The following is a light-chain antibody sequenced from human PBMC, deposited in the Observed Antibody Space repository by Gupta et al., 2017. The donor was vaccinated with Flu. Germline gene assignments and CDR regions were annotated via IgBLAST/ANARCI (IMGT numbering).Light chain of an antibody. CDR3: QQLNSYSYS. Sequence: QMTQSPSTLSASIGDRVTITCRASQNIRTWLAWYQQKPGKTPTLLIYQATNLQSGVPSRFSGGVSGTEFTLTISSLQPDDFATYYCQQLNSYSYSFGQGTQLEIK. CDR2: QAT. CDR1: QNIRTW. V-gene: IGKV1-5*03. J-gene: IGKJ2*03.